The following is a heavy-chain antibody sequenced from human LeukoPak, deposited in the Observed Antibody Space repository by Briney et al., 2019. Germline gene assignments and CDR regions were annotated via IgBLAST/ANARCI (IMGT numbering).Heavy chain of an antibody. Sequence: GGTLRLSCAASGFTFSSHGMNWVRQAPGKGLEWVSAISGSGGSTYYADSVKGRFTISRDNSKNTLYLQMNSLRAEDTAVYYCAKVSAAAGTGYFQHWGQGTLVTVSS. CDR1: GFTFSSHG. CDR3: AKVSAAAGTGYFQH. CDR2: ISGSGGST. J-gene: IGHJ1*01. V-gene: IGHV3-23*01. D-gene: IGHD6-13*01.